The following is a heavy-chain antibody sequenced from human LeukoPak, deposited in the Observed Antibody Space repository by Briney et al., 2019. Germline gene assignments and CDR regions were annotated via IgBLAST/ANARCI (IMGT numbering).Heavy chain of an antibody. J-gene: IGHJ3*02. CDR2: INPSGGST. D-gene: IGHD3-10*01. V-gene: IGHV1-46*01. CDR3: ARDGFYGSGSYYHDAFDI. Sequence: GASVKVSCKASGYTFTSYYMHWVRQAPGQGLEWMGIINPSGGSTSYAQKFQGRVTMTRDTPTSTVYMELSSLRSEDTAVYYCARDGFYGSGSYYHDAFDIWGQGTMVTVSS. CDR1: GYTFTSYY.